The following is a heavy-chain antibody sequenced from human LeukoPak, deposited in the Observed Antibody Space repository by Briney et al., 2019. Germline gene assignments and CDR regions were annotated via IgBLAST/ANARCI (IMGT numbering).Heavy chain of an antibody. CDR3: AERGDSYDY. V-gene: IGHV4-39*02. CDR1: GGLLSSSSHY. J-gene: IGHJ4*02. Sequence: PSETLSLTCTVSGGLLSSSSHYWGWIRQPPGKGLEWIGSIYFTGSTYYNPSLKSRITMSVDTFKKHFSLKLSSMTAADTAVYYCAERGDSYDYWGQGTLVTVSS. CDR2: IYFTGST. D-gene: IGHD3-16*01.